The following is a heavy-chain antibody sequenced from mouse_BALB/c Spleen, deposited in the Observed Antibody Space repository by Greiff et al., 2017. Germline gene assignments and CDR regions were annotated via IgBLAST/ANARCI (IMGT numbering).Heavy chain of an antibody. V-gene: IGHV1S81*02. CDR2: INPSNGRT. CDR3: ARGLLRSDY. CDR1: GYTFTSYW. J-gene: IGHJ4*01. D-gene: IGHD2-3*01. Sequence: VQLQQPGAELVKPGASVKLSCKASGYTFTSYWMHWVKQRPGQGLEWIGEINPSNGRTNYNEKFKSKATLTVDKSSSTAYMQLSSLTSEDSAVYYCARGLLRSDYWGQGTSVTVSS.